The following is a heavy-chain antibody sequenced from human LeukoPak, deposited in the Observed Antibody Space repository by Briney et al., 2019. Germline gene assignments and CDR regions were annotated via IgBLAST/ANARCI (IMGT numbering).Heavy chain of an antibody. Sequence: GGSLRLSCAASGFTFSSYSMNWVRQAPGKGLEWVSAITDSGTGTYYADSVKGRFTISRDNSKNTLYLQMNSLRVEDTAIYFCARDSPVLTYWGQGTLVTVSS. CDR3: ARDSPVLTY. CDR1: GFTFSSYS. CDR2: ITDSGTGT. V-gene: IGHV3-23*01. J-gene: IGHJ4*02.